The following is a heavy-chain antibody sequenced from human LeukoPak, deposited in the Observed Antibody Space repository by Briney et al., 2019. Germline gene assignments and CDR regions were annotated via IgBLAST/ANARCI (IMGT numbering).Heavy chain of an antibody. J-gene: IGHJ4*02. CDR3: ARAASAAGISFFDY. V-gene: IGHV1-18*01. Sequence: KVQGRVTMTTGTSTSTAYMELRSLRSDDTAVYYCARAASAAGISFFDYWGQGTLVTVSS. D-gene: IGHD6-13*01.